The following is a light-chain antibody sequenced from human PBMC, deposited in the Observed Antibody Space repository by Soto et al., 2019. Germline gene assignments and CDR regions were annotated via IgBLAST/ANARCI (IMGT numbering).Light chain of an antibody. J-gene: IGKJ4*01. Sequence: DIQMTQSPSTLSAFVGDRVTITCRASQSISSWLAWYQQKPGKAPKLLIYKASSLESGVPSRFSGSGSGTEFTLTISSLQPDDFATYYCQQYNSYSLTFGGGTKVDIK. V-gene: IGKV1-5*03. CDR1: QSISSW. CDR3: QQYNSYSLT. CDR2: KAS.